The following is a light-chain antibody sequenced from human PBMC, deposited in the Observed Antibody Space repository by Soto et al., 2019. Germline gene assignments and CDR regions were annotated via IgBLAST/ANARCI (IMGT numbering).Light chain of an antibody. CDR3: QQYASSPLT. J-gene: IGKJ4*01. Sequence: EIVLTQSPGTLSASPGERATLSCRASQSVGRNYLAWYQQKPGQAPRLLIYDASSRATGIPDRFSGSGSGTDFTLTISRLEPEDFAVYSRQQYASSPLTFGGGTKVEAK. CDR1: QSVGRNY. V-gene: IGKV3-20*01. CDR2: DAS.